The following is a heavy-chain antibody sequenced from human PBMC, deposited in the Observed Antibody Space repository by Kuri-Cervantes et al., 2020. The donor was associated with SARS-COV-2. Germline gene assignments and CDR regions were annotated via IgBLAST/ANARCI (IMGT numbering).Heavy chain of an antibody. Sequence: GSLRLSCTVSGGSISSYYWSWIRQPPGKGLEWIGYIYYSGSTNYNPSLKSRVTISVDTSKNQFSLKLSSVTAADTAVYYCARDLTGGDDASDIWGQGTMVTVSS. D-gene: IGHD7-27*01. J-gene: IGHJ3*02. V-gene: IGHV4-59*12. CDR1: GGSISSYY. CDR2: IYYSGST. CDR3: ARDLTGGDDASDI.